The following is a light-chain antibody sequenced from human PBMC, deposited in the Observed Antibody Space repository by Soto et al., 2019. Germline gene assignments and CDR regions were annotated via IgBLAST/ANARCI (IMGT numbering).Light chain of an antibody. V-gene: IGKV3-20*01. CDR3: QQYGSSPPWT. CDR2: GAS. CDR1: QGFSSSY. Sequence: ETVLTQSPCTLSLSPGERATLSCRASQGFSSSYLAWDQQKPGQAPRLLIYGASSRATGIPDRFSGSGSGTDFTLTISRLEPEDFAVYYCQQYGSSPPWTFGQGTKVDI. J-gene: IGKJ1*01.